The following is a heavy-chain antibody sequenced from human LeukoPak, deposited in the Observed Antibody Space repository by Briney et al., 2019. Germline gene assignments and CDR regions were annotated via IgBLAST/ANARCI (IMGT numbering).Heavy chain of an antibody. Sequence: SETLSLTCAVYGGSFSGYYWSWIRQPPGKGLEWIGEINHSGSTNYNPSLKSRVTISVDTSKNQFPLKLSSVTAADTAVYYCARGTSGYSFNWFDPWGQGTLVTVSS. V-gene: IGHV4-34*01. CDR1: GGSFSGYY. CDR3: ARGTSGYSFNWFDP. CDR2: INHSGST. D-gene: IGHD3-3*01. J-gene: IGHJ5*02.